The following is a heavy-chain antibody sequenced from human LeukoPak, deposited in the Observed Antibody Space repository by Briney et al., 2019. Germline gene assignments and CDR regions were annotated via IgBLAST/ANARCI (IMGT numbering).Heavy chain of an antibody. CDR2: ISGHQGNT. CDR3: ARSDLATITAGPFEY. Sequence: GASVKVSSKASGYTFSTYGITWVRQARGPGLEWMGWISGHQGNTKYAQNFRGRVTMTIDTSTSTAYMDLRGLRSDDTAIYFCARSDLATITAGPFEYWGQGTLVAVSS. J-gene: IGHJ4*02. CDR1: GYTFSTYG. D-gene: IGHD5-12*01. V-gene: IGHV1-18*01.